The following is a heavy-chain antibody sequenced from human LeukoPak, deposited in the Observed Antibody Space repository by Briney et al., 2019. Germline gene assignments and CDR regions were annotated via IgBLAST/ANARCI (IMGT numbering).Heavy chain of an antibody. J-gene: IGHJ4*02. Sequence: PSETLSLTCTVSGGSISSYYWSWIRQPPGKGLEWIGYIYTSGSTNYNPSLKSRVTISVDTSKNQFSLKLSSVTAADTAVYYCARHNRLDLWSFDYWGQGTLVTVSP. CDR1: GGSISSYY. CDR2: IYTSGST. CDR3: ARHNRLDLWSFDY. D-gene: IGHD3-10*01. V-gene: IGHV4-4*09.